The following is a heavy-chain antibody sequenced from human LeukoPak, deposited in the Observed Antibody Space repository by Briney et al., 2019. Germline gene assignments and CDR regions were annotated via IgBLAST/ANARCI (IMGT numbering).Heavy chain of an antibody. J-gene: IGHJ4*02. D-gene: IGHD6-19*01. CDR2: INHSGST. CDR1: GGSFSGYY. Sequence: SETLSLTCAVYGGSFSGYYWSWIRQPPGKGLEWIGEINHSGSTHYNPSLKSRVTISVDTSKNQLSLKLSSVPAADTAVYYCARVRQWLDFDYWGQGTLVTVSS. CDR3: ARVRQWLDFDY. V-gene: IGHV4-34*01.